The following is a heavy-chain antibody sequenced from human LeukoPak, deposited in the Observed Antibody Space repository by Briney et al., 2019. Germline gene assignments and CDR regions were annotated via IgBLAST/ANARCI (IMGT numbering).Heavy chain of an antibody. CDR3: VGGDY. CDR1: GFTFSSYV. CDR2: INQDGSDK. Sequence: GGSLRLSCAASGFTFSSYVMNWVRQAPGKGLECVANINQDGSDKYYVDSVKGRFTISRDNTKNSLYLQMNSLRAEDTAVYYCVGGDYWGQGTLVTVSS. V-gene: IGHV3-7*01. J-gene: IGHJ4*02.